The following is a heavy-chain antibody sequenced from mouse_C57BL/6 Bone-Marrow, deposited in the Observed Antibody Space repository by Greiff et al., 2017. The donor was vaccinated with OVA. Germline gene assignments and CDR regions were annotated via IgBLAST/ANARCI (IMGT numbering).Heavy chain of an antibody. V-gene: IGHV5-6*02. Sequence: DVKLVESGGDLVKPGGSLKLSCAASGFTFSSYGMSWVRQTPDKRLEWVATISSGGSYTYYPDSVKGRFTISRDNAKNTLYLQMSSLKSEDTAMYYCASRDYGSSYFDYWGQGTTLTVSS. CDR3: ASRDYGSSYFDY. CDR2: ISSGGSYT. J-gene: IGHJ2*01. CDR1: GFTFSSYG. D-gene: IGHD1-1*01.